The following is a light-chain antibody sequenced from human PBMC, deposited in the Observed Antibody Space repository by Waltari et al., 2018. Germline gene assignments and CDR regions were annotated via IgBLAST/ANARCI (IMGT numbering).Light chain of an antibody. CDR1: QPVSRY. CDR2: AAS. J-gene: IGKJ1*01. V-gene: IGKV1-39*01. CDR3: QQSYTSPWT. Sequence: DVLMTQSPSSLSASVGDRVTIACRASQPVSRYLNWYQQEPGGAPKLLIYAASSLQSGVPSRFSGSGSGTDFILTISSLQPEDFATYYCQQSYTSPWTFGQGTKVDFK.